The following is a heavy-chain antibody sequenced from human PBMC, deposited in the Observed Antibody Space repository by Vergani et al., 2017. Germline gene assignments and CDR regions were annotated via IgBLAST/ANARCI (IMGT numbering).Heavy chain of an antibody. Sequence: QVQLVESGGGVVQPGRSLRLYCAASGFTFSSYGMHWVRQAPGKGLEWVAVIWYDGSNKYYADSVKGRFTISRDNSKNTLYLQMNSLSAEDTAVYYCARDPGYSSSWYYFDYWGQGTLVTVSS. CDR1: GFTFSSYG. J-gene: IGHJ4*02. CDR3: ARDPGYSSSWYYFDY. CDR2: IWYDGSNK. D-gene: IGHD6-13*01. V-gene: IGHV3-33*01.